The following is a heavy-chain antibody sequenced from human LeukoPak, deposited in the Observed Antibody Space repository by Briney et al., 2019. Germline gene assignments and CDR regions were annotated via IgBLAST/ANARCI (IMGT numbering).Heavy chain of an antibody. V-gene: IGHV3-33*01. CDR3: ARSRYSSGWHDY. J-gene: IGHJ4*02. D-gene: IGHD6-19*01. Sequence: GGSLRLSCAASGFIFSSYGMHWVRQAPGKGLEWVAVIWYDGSNKYYADSVKGRFTISRDNSKNTLYLQMNSLRAEDTAVYYCARSRYSSGWHDYWGQGTLVTVSS. CDR1: GFIFSSYG. CDR2: IWYDGSNK.